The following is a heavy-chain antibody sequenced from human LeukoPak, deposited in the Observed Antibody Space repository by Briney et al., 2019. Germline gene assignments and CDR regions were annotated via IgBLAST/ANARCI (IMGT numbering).Heavy chain of an antibody. Sequence: ASVKVSCKVSGYTLTELSMHWVRQAPGKGLEWMGGFDPEEGETIYAQKFQGRVTMTEDTSTDPVYMELSSLRSEDTAVYYCATLWGGGCSGGTCYNWFDPWGQGTLVTVSS. CDR3: ATLWGGGCSGGTCYNWFDP. V-gene: IGHV1-24*01. CDR1: GYTLTELS. J-gene: IGHJ5*02. CDR2: FDPEEGET. D-gene: IGHD2-15*01.